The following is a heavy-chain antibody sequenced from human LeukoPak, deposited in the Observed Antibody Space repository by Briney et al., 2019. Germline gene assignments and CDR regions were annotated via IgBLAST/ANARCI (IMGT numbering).Heavy chain of an antibody. D-gene: IGHD3-9*01. Sequence: ASVKVSCKASGYTFTSYYMHWVRQAPGQGLEGMGIINPSGGSTSYAQKFQGRGTMTRDMSTSTVYMELSSLRSDDTAVYYCARDALELVIGSGELPYYMHVWGKGTTVTVSS. CDR1: GYTFTSYY. CDR3: ARDALELVIGSGELPYYMHV. J-gene: IGHJ6*03. CDR2: INPSGGST. V-gene: IGHV1-46*01.